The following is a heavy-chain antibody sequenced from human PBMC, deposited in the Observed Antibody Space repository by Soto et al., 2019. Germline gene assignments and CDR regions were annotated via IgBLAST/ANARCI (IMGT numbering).Heavy chain of an antibody. Sequence: SETLSLTCNVSGGSISSSSTYWGWIRQPPEKGLEWIASIYYSGSTYYNPSLRSRVTLSVDTSKNQFSLRLSSVTAADTAVYYCANSWGRSGNYPVKFDPWGQGTLVTVSS. J-gene: IGHJ5*02. CDR3: ANSWGRSGNYPVKFDP. CDR2: IYYSGST. D-gene: IGHD3-10*01. CDR1: GGSISSSSTY. V-gene: IGHV4-39*01.